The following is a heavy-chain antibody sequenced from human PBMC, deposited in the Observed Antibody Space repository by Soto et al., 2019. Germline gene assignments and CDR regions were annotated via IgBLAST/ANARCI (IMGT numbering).Heavy chain of an antibody. D-gene: IGHD6-19*01. V-gene: IGHV1-69*01. Sequence: QVQLVQSGAEVRKPGSSVKVSCKASGGTFSRHAISWVRQAPGQGLEWMGGIIPIFGTANHAQKFQGRVTIIADESTSTVYMELSSLRSEDTAVYYCARGYSSGWPRIDYWGQGTLVTVSS. CDR3: ARGYSSGWPRIDY. J-gene: IGHJ4*02. CDR2: IIPIFGTA. CDR1: GGTFSRHA.